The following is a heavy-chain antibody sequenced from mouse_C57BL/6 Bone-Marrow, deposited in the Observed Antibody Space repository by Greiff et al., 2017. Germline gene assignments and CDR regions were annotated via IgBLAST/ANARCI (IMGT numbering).Heavy chain of an antibody. D-gene: IGHD2-2*01. J-gene: IGHJ4*01. V-gene: IGHV10-1*01. CDR2: IRSKSNNYAT. Sequence: EVQVVESGGGLVQPKGSLKLSCAASGFSFNTYAMNWVRQAPGKGLEWVARIRSKSNNYATYYADSVKDRFTISRDNSESTLYLQMNNLKTEDTAIYYCVRHAGYSAMDYWGQGTSVTVSS. CDR1: GFSFNTYA. CDR3: VRHAGYSAMDY.